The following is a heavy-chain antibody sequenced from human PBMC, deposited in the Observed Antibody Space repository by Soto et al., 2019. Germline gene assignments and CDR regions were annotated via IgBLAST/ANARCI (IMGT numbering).Heavy chain of an antibody. V-gene: IGHV3-33*01. CDR3: AREYTAWPLAYGLDV. CDR2: VSFDSKNK. Sequence: PGGSLRLSCGGSGFSFESYSMHWVRQAPGKGLEWVATVSFDSKNKYYIDSVKGRFTISRDNAKNSVSLRMNSLRAEDTAVYYCAREYTAWPLAYGLDVWGQGTTVTVSS. J-gene: IGHJ6*02. D-gene: IGHD2-2*02. CDR1: GFSFESYS.